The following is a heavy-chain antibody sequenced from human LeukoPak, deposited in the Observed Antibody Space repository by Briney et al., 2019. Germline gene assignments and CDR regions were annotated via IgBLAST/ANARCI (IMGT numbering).Heavy chain of an antibody. J-gene: IGHJ4*02. V-gene: IGHV3-30-3*01. Sequence: GGSLRLSCAASGFTFSSYAMHWVRQAPGKGLEWVAVISYDGSNKYYADSVKGRFTISRDNSKNTLYLQMNSLRAEDTAVYYCARRSYSVYEYFDNWGQGTLVTVSS. CDR2: ISYDGSNK. CDR1: GFTFSSYA. D-gene: IGHD5/OR15-5a*01. CDR3: ARRSYSVYEYFDN.